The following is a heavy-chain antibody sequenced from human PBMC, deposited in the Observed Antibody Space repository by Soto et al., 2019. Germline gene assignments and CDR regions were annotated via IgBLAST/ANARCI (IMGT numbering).Heavy chain of an antibody. CDR1: GGSMSSSSW. V-gene: IGHV4-4*02. CDR2: VYHAGSP. D-gene: IGHD2-21*01. Sequence: SETLSLTCAVSGGSMSSSSWWTWVRQSPGKGLEWIGEVYHAGSPNYNPSFQSRVTILADSSKNHFSLTLTSVTAADTAIYYCARGLSFRGDFDIWGQGTMVTV. J-gene: IGHJ3*02. CDR3: ARGLSFRGDFDI.